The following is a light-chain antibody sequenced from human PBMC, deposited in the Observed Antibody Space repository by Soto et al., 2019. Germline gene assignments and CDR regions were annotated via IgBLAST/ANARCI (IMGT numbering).Light chain of an antibody. V-gene: IGKV4-1*01. J-gene: IGKJ2*01. Sequence: DIVMTQSPDSLAVSLGERATINCKSSQSVLYSSNNKNYLHWYQQKPGQPPKPLIYWASTRGSGVPDRFSGSGSGTDFTLTISSLQAEDVAVYYCQQYYSTPPTFGQGTKLEIK. CDR2: WAS. CDR3: QQYYSTPPT. CDR1: QSVLYSSNNKNY.